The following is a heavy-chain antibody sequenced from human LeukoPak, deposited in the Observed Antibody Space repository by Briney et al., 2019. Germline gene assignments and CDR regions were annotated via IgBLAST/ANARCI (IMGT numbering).Heavy chain of an antibody. CDR1: GFTVSNTY. J-gene: IGHJ4*02. V-gene: IGHV3-53*01. Sequence: GGSLRLSCAASGFTVSNTYMSWVRQAPGKGLEWVSIIYSGGGTRYADSVRGRFTISRDNSRNTLYLQMNSLRAEDTALYYCARDNYDSSGFTWGQGTLVTVSS. D-gene: IGHD3-22*01. CDR2: IYSGGGT. CDR3: ARDNYDSSGFT.